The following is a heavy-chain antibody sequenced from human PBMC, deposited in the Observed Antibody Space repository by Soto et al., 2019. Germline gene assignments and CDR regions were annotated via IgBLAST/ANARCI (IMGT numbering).Heavy chain of an antibody. D-gene: IGHD5-12*01. CDR1: GYIFTTYW. CDR3: ARSGYSSHGMDV. CDR2: IYPTDSDT. J-gene: IGHJ6*02. Sequence: LGESLKISCQGSGYIFTTYWIGWVRQMPGKGLEWMGIIYPTDSDTRYSPSFQGQVTISADKSISTAYLQLSSLRASDTAVYYCARSGYSSHGMDVWGQGTTVTVSS. V-gene: IGHV5-51*01.